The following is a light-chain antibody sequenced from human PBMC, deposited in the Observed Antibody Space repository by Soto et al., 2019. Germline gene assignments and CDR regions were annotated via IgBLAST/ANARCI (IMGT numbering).Light chain of an antibody. Sequence: DIVLTQSPAPLPLSPGERATLSCRASQTVNYLAGYQQNPGQSPRLLIYDASNRAPGIPARFSGSGSGTDFTLAISSLEPEDFAVYYCQQRGTWPPLTFGGGTKVDVK. J-gene: IGKJ4*01. CDR2: DAS. CDR3: QQRGTWPPLT. CDR1: QTVNY. V-gene: IGKV3-11*01.